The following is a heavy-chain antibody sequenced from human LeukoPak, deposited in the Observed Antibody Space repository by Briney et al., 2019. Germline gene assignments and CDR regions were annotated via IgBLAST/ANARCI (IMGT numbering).Heavy chain of an antibody. D-gene: IGHD3-3*01. V-gene: IGHV3-23*01. CDR2: ISARGIST. Sequence: GGSLRLSCAASGFSFSSSAMSWVRQAPGKGLEWVSSISARGISTYYADSVKGRFTISRDNSKSTLYLQMNSLRGDDIGVYYCAKSFDFSNGHSPILTPFDSWGQGTLVSVSS. CDR3: AKSFDFSNGHSPILTPFDS. CDR1: GFSFSSSA. J-gene: IGHJ4*02.